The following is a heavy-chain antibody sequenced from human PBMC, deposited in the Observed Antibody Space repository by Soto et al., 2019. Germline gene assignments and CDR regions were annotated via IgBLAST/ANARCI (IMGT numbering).Heavy chain of an antibody. J-gene: IGHJ6*03. CDR3: ARDLATMVRGVIPNYYYMDV. Sequence: ASVKVSCKASGYTFTSYAMHWVRQAPGQRLEWMGWINAGNGNTKYSQKFQGRVTITRDTSASTAYMELSSLRSEDTAVYYCARDLATMVRGVIPNYYYMDVRGKGTTVTVSS. D-gene: IGHD3-10*01. CDR2: INAGNGNT. V-gene: IGHV1-3*01. CDR1: GYTFTSYA.